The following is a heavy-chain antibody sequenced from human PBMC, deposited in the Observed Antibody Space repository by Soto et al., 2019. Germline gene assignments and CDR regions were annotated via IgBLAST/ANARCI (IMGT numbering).Heavy chain of an antibody. Sequence: SETLSLTCAVYGGSFSGYYWSWIRQPPGKGLEWIGEINHSGSTNYNPSLKSRVTISVDTSKNQFSLKLSSVTAADTAVYYCASEGPAVAGTFYWGQGTLVTVSS. CDR3: ASEGPAVAGTFY. CDR1: GGSFSGYY. V-gene: IGHV4-34*01. CDR2: INHSGST. D-gene: IGHD6-19*01. J-gene: IGHJ4*02.